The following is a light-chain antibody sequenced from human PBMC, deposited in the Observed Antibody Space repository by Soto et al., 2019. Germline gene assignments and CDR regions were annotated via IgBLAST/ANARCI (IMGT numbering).Light chain of an antibody. CDR2: GVS. Sequence: QSALTQPRSVSGSPGQSVTISCTGTTSDIGAYNYVSWYQQHPGKAPKLIIYGVSKRPSGVPDRFSGSKSGNTASLTVSGLQAEDEADYFCCSHAGDNTYVFGTGTKLTVL. CDR1: TSDIGAYNY. J-gene: IGLJ1*01. CDR3: CSHAGDNTYV. V-gene: IGLV2-11*01.